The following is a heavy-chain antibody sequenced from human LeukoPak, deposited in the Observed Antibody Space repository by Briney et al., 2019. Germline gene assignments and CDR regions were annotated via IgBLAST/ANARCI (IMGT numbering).Heavy chain of an antibody. V-gene: IGHV1-2*02. CDR3: VKFAGGIY. Sequence: ASVKVSCKASGYTFRTYYIHWMRQAPGQGLEWMGWINPNGGGTNYAQKFQGRVTMTRDTSISTAYMELSRLRSDDTAVYYCVKFAGGIYWGQGTLVTVSS. CDR2: INPNGGGT. D-gene: IGHD3-16*01. J-gene: IGHJ4*02. CDR1: GYTFRTYY.